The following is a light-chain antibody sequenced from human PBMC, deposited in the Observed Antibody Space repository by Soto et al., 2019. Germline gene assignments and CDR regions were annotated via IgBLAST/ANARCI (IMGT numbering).Light chain of an antibody. CDR1: QSVSSSS. Sequence: EIVLTQSPGTLSLSPGDTATLSCRASQSVSSSSLAWYQQKPGQAPRLLIYGASTRATGIPDRFSGSGSGRDFTLTISRMEPEDFAVYYCQQYGSSPPGTFGPGTKVDI. CDR2: GAS. V-gene: IGKV3-20*01. CDR3: QQYGSSPPGT. J-gene: IGKJ3*01.